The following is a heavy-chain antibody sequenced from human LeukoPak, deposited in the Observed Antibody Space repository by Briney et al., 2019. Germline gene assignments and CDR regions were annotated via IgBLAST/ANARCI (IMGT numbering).Heavy chain of an antibody. CDR2: INPNSGGT. V-gene: IGHV1-2*02. CDR3: ARNQGALNDAFDI. J-gene: IGHJ3*02. Sequence: ASVKVSCKASGYTFTGYYMHWVRQAPGQGLEWMGWINPNSGGTNYAQKFQGRVTMTRDTSISTAYMELSRLGSDDTAVYYCARNQGALNDAFDIWGQGTMVTVSS. CDR1: GYTFTGYY. D-gene: IGHD1-26*01.